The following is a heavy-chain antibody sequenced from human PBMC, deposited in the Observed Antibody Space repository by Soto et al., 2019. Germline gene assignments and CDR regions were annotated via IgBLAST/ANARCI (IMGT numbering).Heavy chain of an antibody. CDR1: GGSISSYY. CDR3: ARLRPGGPLY. V-gene: IGHV4-59*08. CDR2: IYYSGST. Sequence: QVQLQESGPGLVKPSETLSLTCTVSGGSISSYYWSWIRQPPGKGLEWIGYIYYSGSTNYNPSLKSRVTISVDTSKNQFSLKLSSVTAADTAVYYCARLRPGGPLYRGQGTLVTVSS. J-gene: IGHJ4*02.